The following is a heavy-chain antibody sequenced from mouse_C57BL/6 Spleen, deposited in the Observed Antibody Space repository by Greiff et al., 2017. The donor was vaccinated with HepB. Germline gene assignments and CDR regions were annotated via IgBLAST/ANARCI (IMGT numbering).Heavy chain of an antibody. CDR1: GFTFSSYG. V-gene: IGHV5-6*01. D-gene: IGHD3-2*02. CDR2: ISSGGSYT. Sequence: EVKLVESGGDLVKPGGSLKLSCAASGFTFSSYGMSWVRQTPDKRLEWVATISSGGSYTYYPDSVKWRFTISRDNAKNTLYLQMSSLKSEDTAMYYCARHGTAQAPYYYAMDYWGQGTSVTVSS. J-gene: IGHJ4*01. CDR3: ARHGTAQAPYYYAMDY.